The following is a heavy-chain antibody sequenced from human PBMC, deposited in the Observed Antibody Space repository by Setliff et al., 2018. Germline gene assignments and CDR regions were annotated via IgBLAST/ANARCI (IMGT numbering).Heavy chain of an antibody. J-gene: IGHJ5*02. CDR3: VRAPPTVVIPPGRAFFDP. D-gene: IGHD2-2*01. CDR1: GYTFTSYG. V-gene: IGHV1-18*01. Sequence: ASVKVSCKASGYTFTSYGVSWVRQAPGQGLEWMGWISAYNGNINYAQKFQGRVTITTDTYTSTANMELRSLRSDDTAVYYCVRAPPTVVIPPGRAFFDPWGREPWSPSP. CDR2: ISAYNGNI.